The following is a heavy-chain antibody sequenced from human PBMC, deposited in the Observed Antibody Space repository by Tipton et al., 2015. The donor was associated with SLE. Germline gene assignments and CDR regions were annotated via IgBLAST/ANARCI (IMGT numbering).Heavy chain of an antibody. CDR1: GYTFTDYY. CDR2: INANSGDT. CDR3: ARVYVVRGINPMDV. V-gene: IGHV1-2*02. Sequence: QSGPEVKNPGASVKVSCKAAGYTFTDYYMHWVRQAPGQGLEWMGWINANSGDTKYAQNFQGRVTMTRDTSVNTVYMELSRLRSDDTAVYYCARVYVVRGINPMDVWGQGTTVTVSS. D-gene: IGHD3-10*01. J-gene: IGHJ6*02.